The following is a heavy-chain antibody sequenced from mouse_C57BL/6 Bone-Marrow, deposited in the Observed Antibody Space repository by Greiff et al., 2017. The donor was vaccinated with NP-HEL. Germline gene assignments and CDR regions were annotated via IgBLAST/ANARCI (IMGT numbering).Heavy chain of an antibody. CDR3: ARRKGFYRSNSSYYFDC. V-gene: IGHV3-6*01. CDR2: ISYDGSN. D-gene: IGHD1-1*01. J-gene: IGHJ2*01. Sequence: EVKLQESGPGLVKPSKSLSLTCSATGYSITSGYYWYLIRQSPGNQLEWLGYISYDGSNNYNPSFKNRISITRDTSKTQFFLKLTSVTTEDTATYYCARRKGFYRSNSSYYFDCWGQGTTLTVAS. CDR1: GYSITSGYY.